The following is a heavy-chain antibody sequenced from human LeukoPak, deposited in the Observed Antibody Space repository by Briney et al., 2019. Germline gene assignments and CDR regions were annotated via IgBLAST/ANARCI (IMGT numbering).Heavy chain of an antibody. CDR2: SHTGGSI. D-gene: IGHD3-10*01. V-gene: IGHV4-4*08. CDR1: GVSISGFY. CDR3: ARRRGGFGEGEFDY. J-gene: IGHJ4*02. Sequence: SETLSLTCTVSGVSISGFYWNWIRQPPRKGLEWVGYSHTGGSISSNPSLNSRVAFSMDTSKDQVSLRLNSVTATDTAVYYCARRRGGFGEGEFDYWGQGIPVTVST.